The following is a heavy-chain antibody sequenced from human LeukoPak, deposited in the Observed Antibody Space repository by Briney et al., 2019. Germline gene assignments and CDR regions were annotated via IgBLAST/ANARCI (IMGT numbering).Heavy chain of an antibody. CDR3: GKTTAGYSSGQKPAWPVDY. J-gene: IGHJ4*02. CDR2: IFGSGGSP. D-gene: IGHD5-18*01. Sequence: GGSLRLSCEASGFTFGSFAMSWVRQAPGKGLDWIAGIFGSGGSPHYADSVKGRFTISRDNSKNTVYLQINSQRAEDTAVYYCGKTTAGYSSGQKPAWPVDYWGQGTLVTVSS. V-gene: IGHV3-23*01. CDR1: GFTFGSFA.